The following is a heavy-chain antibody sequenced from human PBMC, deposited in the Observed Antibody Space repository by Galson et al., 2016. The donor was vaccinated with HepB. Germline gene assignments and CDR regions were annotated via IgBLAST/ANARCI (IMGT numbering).Heavy chain of an antibody. CDR1: GYTFIDYY. CDR3: ARDRDMRNSGWYAYFDY. CDR2: ISPNTGDI. J-gene: IGHJ4*02. D-gene: IGHD6-19*01. Sequence: SVKVSCKASGYTFIDYYVHWVRQAPGQGLEWMGWISPNTGDINYSQNFQGRVTMTRDTSISTAYMGLSSLKSDDTAVYYCARDRDMRNSGWYAYFDYWGQGTLVTFSS. V-gene: IGHV1-2*02.